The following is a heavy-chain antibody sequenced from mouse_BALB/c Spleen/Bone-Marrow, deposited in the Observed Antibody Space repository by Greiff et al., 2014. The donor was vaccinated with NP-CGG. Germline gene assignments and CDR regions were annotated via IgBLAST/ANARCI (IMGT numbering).Heavy chain of an antibody. CDR3: TRDGPPFAY. J-gene: IGHJ3*01. V-gene: IGHV1-69*02. CDR1: GYTFTSYW. Sequence: QVQLQQSGAELVRPGASVKLSCKAPGYTFTSYWINWVKQRPGQGLEWIGNIYPSDSYTNYNQKFKDKATLTVDKSSSTAYMQLSSPTSEDSAVYYCTRDGPPFAYWGQGTLVTVSA. CDR2: IYPSDSYT. D-gene: IGHD2-3*01.